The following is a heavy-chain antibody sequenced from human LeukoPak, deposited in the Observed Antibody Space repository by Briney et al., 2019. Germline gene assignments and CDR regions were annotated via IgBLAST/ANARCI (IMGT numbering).Heavy chain of an antibody. D-gene: IGHD3-10*01. Sequence: SETLSLTCTVSADSLSSGGHYWAWIRQLPGKGLESIGFIHHSGSFRHNPSLKDRVAISVDASRKQFALRLGSVTAADTAIYYCARGGNRFGGFYFDYWGQGIQVIVSS. J-gene: IGHJ4*02. CDR1: ADSLSSGGHY. CDR2: IHHSGSF. V-gene: IGHV4-31*03. CDR3: ARGGNRFGGFYFDY.